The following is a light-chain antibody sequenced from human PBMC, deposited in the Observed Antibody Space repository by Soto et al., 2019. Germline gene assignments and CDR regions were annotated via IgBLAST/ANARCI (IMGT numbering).Light chain of an antibody. J-gene: IGKJ1*01. CDR1: QTINSW. V-gene: IGKV1-5*01. CDR2: DAS. Sequence: DIQMTQSPSTLSASVGDRVTITCRASQTINSWLAWYQQKPGKAPKVLIFDASSLKTGVPSRFSGSGSGTEFPLTLRNLQPDDFATYYCQQYDSYSSGPFGQGTRVEIK. CDR3: QQYDSYSSGP.